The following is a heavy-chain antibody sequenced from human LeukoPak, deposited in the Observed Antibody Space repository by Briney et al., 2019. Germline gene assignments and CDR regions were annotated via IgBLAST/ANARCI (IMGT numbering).Heavy chain of an antibody. CDR1: GAPISSGGYY. J-gene: IGHJ3*02. D-gene: IGHD2-21*02. Sequence: PSETLSLTCNVSGAPISSGGYYWSWIRQHPGKGLEWIGYIYYSGSTYYSPSLKSRVTIPRDTSKNQFSLKLSSVTAADTAVYFCARESVGGGGDGPWAFDIWGQGTMVTVSS. CDR2: IYYSGST. CDR3: ARESVGGGGDGPWAFDI. V-gene: IGHV4-31*03.